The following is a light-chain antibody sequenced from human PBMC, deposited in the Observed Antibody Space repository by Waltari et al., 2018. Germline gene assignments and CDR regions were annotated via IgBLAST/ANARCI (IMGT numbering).Light chain of an antibody. V-gene: IGLV1-47*01. CDR1: ISHIGTHY. CDR3: ATRDEGPTVV. CDR2: LTH. J-gene: IGLJ2*01. Sequence: QSVLTQPPSASGTPGQRVSISSSGCISHIGTHYLSWYQQLPGTAPKLLIYLTHQRPSGVPDRFSASKSGTSASLAISGLRFEDEADYYCATRDEGPTVVFGGGTKLTVL.